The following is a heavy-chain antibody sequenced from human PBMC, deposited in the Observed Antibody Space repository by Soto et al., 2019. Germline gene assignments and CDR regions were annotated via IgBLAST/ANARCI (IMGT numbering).Heavy chain of an antibody. V-gene: IGHV3-23*01. CDR3: AKVGSGWYYFDY. D-gene: IGHD6-19*01. CDR1: GFTFINYP. Sequence: GSLILSFAASGFTFINYPMSWVRQAPGKGLEWVSGMSGSGASTYYADSVKGRFTISRDNSKNTLYLQMNSLRGEDTAIYYCAKVGSGWYYFDYWDQGTLVTVSS. CDR2: MSGSGAST. J-gene: IGHJ4*02.